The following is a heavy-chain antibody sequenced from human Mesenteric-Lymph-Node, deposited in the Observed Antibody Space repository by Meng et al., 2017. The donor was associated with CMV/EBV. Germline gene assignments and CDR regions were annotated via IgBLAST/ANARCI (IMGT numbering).Heavy chain of an antibody. CDR3: ASGYCSSTSCYTSDY. Sequence: GSLRLSCTVSGGAISTSNYYWAWIRQPPEKGLEWIGSVSHSGITYYSPSLKSRVTISVDTSKNQFSLRLGSVTVADTAVYYCASGYCSSTSCYTSDYWGQGSLVTVSS. CDR1: GGAISTSNYY. V-gene: IGHV4-39*07. CDR2: VSHSGIT. D-gene: IGHD2-2*02. J-gene: IGHJ4*02.